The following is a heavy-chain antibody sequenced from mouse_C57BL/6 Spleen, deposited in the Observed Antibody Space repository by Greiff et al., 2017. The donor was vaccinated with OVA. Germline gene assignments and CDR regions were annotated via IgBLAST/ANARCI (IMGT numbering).Heavy chain of an antibody. CDR3: ARWAGGEGDYFDY. CDR1: GYTFTSYG. V-gene: IGHV1-81*01. D-gene: IGHD1-1*02. J-gene: IGHJ2*01. Sequence: VQLQESGAELARPGASVKLSCKASGYTFTSYGISWVKQRTGQGLEWIGEIYPRSGNTYYNEKFKGKATLTADKSSSTAYMELRSLTSEDSAVYVCARWAGGEGDYFDYWGQGTTLTVSS. CDR2: IYPRSGNT.